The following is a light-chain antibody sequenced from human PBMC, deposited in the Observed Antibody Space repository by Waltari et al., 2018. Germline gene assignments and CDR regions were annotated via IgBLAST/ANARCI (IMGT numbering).Light chain of an antibody. CDR2: DVP. CDR1: SSDIASYNY. V-gene: IGLV2-14*03. CDR3: SSYTTSWTYV. J-gene: IGLJ1*01. Sequence: QSALTQPASVSGSPGQSITISCTGTSSDIASYNYVSWYQQYPGEAPKLIIYDVPSRPSGGSRRFSGSKSGHTAFLTIAGLQAEDEADFFCSSYTTSWTYVFGTGTTVNVL.